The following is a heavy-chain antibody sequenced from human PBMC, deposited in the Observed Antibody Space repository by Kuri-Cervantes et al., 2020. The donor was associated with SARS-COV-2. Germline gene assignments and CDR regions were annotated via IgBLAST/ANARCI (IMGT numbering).Heavy chain of an antibody. CDR3: ASESGYSYGYDY. J-gene: IGHJ4*02. Sequence: SCKASGGTFSSYAMHWVRQAPGKGLEWVAVISYDGSNKYYADSVKGRFTISRDNSKNTLYLQMNSLRAEDTAVYYCASESGYSYGYDYWGQGTLVTVSS. CDR1: GGTFSSYA. CDR2: ISYDGSNK. V-gene: IGHV3-30-3*01. D-gene: IGHD5-18*01.